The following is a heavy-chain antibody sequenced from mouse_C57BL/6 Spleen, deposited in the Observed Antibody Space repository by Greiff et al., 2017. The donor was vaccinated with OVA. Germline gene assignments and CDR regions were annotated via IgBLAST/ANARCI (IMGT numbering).Heavy chain of an antibody. Sequence: EVKLMESGAELVKPGASVKLSCTASGFTFKDYYMHWVKQRTEQGLEWIGRIDPEDGETKYAPKFQGKATITADTSSNTAYLQLSSLTSEDTAVYYCARWANWDDFDYWGQGTTLTVSS. CDR2: IDPEDGET. V-gene: IGHV14-2*01. D-gene: IGHD4-1*01. CDR3: ARWANWDDFDY. CDR1: GFTFKDYY. J-gene: IGHJ2*01.